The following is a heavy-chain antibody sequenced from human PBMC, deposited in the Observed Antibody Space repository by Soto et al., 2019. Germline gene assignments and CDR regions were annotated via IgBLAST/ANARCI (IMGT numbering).Heavy chain of an antibody. Sequence: QVQLVESGGGVVQPGRSLRLSCAASGFTFSSYGMHWVRQAPGKGLEWVAVIWYDGTNEYYADSVKGRFTISRDNSKNTLYLQMNSLRAEDTAVYYCASQYSYVTGYYFDYWVQGPLVTVSS. CDR2: IWYDGTNE. V-gene: IGHV3-33*01. CDR1: GFTFSSYG. CDR3: ASQYSYVTGYYFDY. D-gene: IGHD5-18*01. J-gene: IGHJ4*02.